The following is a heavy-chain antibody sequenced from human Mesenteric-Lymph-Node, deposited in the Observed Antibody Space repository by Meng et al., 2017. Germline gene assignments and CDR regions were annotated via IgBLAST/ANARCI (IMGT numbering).Heavy chain of an antibody. D-gene: IGHD3-3*01. CDR2: ISGSGGDI. CDR3: AKDPYYDFWSGSFDP. CDR1: GFTFSSYW. V-gene: IGHV3-23*01. J-gene: IGHJ5*02. Sequence: GESLKISCAASGFTFSSYWMDWVRQAPGKGLEWVSGISGSGGDIYYVDSVKGRFTISRDNSKNTLYLQINSLRAEDTAVYYCAKDPYYDFWSGSFDPWGQGTLVTVSS.